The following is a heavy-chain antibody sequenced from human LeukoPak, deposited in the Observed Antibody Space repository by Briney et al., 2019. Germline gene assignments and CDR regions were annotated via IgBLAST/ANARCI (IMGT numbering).Heavy chain of an antibody. D-gene: IGHD4-17*01. V-gene: IGHV3-30*03. CDR2: ISYDGSNK. CDR1: GFTFSSYG. J-gene: IGHJ4*02. Sequence: GRSLRLSCAASGFTFSSYGMHWVRQAPGKGLEWVAVISYDGSNKYYADSVKGRFTISRDNSKNTLYLQMNSLRAEDTAVYYCARVTGDYETWGQGTLVTVSS. CDR3: ARVTGDYET.